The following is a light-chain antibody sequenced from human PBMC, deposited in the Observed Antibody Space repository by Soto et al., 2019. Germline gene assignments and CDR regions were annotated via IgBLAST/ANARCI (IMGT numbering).Light chain of an antibody. Sequence: QSALTQPPSASGTPGQRVTISCSGSSSNIGSNYVYWYQQLPGTAPKLLIYRNNQRPSGVPDRFSGSKSGTSASLAISGLRSEDEADYYCADWDDRLRGSYVFGTGTKLTDL. CDR1: SSNIGSNY. CDR2: RNN. J-gene: IGLJ1*01. V-gene: IGLV1-47*01. CDR3: ADWDDRLRGSYV.